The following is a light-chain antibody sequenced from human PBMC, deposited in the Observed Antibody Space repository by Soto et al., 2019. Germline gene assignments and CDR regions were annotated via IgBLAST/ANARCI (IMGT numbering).Light chain of an antibody. CDR3: QQYDKLSPLT. Sequence: DIQMTQSPSSLSASVGDRVTITCQASQDISNYLNWYQQKPGKAPKLLIYDASNLETGVPSRFSGSGSGTDFTFTISSLQPEDIATYYCQQYDKLSPLTFGGGTKVEIK. V-gene: IGKV1-33*01. CDR2: DAS. CDR1: QDISNY. J-gene: IGKJ4*01.